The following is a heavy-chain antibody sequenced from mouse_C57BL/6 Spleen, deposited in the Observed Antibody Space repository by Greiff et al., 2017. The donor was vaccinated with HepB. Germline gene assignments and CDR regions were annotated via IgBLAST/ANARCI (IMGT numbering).Heavy chain of an antibody. V-gene: IGHV1-64*01. CDR3: ARPPRDYDRRAWFAY. D-gene: IGHD2-4*01. CDR2: IHPNSGST. J-gene: IGHJ3*01. CDR1: GYTFTSYW. Sequence: QVHVKQSGAELVKPGASVKLSCKASGYTFTSYWMHWVKQRPGQGLEWIGMIHPNSGSTNYNEKFKSKATLTVDKSSSTAYMQLSSLTSEDSAVYYCARPPRDYDRRAWFAYWGQGTLVTVSA.